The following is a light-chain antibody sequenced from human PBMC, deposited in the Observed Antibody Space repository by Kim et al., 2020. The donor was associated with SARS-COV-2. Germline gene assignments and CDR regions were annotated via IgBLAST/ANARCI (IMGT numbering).Light chain of an antibody. J-gene: IGLJ3*02. Sequence: KSLTISCTRSSGSIASNYVQWYQQRPGSAPTTVICEDNQRPSGVPDRFSGSMDSTSSAASHTISGLKTDDEADYSRQSYDSSNHWVFGGGTQLTVL. CDR1: SGSIASNY. V-gene: IGLV6-57*03. CDR2: EDN. CDR3: QSYDSSNHWV.